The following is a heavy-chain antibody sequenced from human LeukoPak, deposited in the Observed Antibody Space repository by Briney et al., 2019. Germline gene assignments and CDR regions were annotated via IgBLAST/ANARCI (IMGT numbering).Heavy chain of an antibody. CDR2: IKQDGSEK. CDR3: ARDTPLTAMDLLYYFYY. D-gene: IGHD5-18*01. V-gene: IGHV3-7*01. Sequence: GGSLRLSCAASGFTFSSYWMSWVRQAPGKGLEWVANIKQDGSEKYYVDSVKGRFTISRDNAKNSLYLQMNSLRAEDTAVYYCARDTPLTAMDLLYYFYYCGQGSLVTVSS. J-gene: IGHJ4*02. CDR1: GFTFSSYW.